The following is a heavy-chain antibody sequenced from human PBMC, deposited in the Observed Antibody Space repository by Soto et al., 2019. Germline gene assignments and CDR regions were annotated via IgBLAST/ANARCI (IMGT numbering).Heavy chain of an antibody. Sequence: QVQLVESGGGVVQPGRSLRLSCAASGFTFSSYGMHWVRQAPGKGLEWVAVIWYDGSNKYYADSVKGRFTISRDNSKNTLYLQMNCRRAADTAVYYCARDWYRYDSSVRESFDYWGQGTLVTVSS. CDR2: IWYDGSNK. CDR3: ARDWYRYDSSVRESFDY. V-gene: IGHV3-33*01. J-gene: IGHJ4*02. CDR1: GFTFSSYG. D-gene: IGHD3-22*01.